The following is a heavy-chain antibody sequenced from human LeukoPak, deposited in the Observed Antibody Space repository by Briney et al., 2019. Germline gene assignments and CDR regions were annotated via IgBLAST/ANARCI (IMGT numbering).Heavy chain of an antibody. D-gene: IGHD5-12*01. CDR2: INQDGSAK. Sequence: GGSLRLSCADSGFLFSNSWMAWVRQAPGGGLGWLANINQDGSAKTCVDSVKGRFTISRDNAKNSLYLQMNSLRAEDTAMYYCARDSGYNAFDYWGQGTLVTVSS. J-gene: IGHJ4*02. V-gene: IGHV3-7*05. CDR1: GFLFSNSW. CDR3: ARDSGYNAFDY.